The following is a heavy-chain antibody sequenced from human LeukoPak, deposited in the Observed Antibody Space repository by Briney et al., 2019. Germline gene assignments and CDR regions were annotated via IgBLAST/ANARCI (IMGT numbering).Heavy chain of an antibody. CDR1: GYTLTELS. CDR3: ATGLPMVRAPPVGMDV. J-gene: IGHJ6*02. CDR2: FDPEDGET. Sequence: GASVKVSCKVSGYTLTELSMHWVRQAPGKGLEWMGGFDPEDGETIYAQKFQGRVTMTEDTSTDTAYMELSSLRSEDTAVYYCATGLPMVRAPPVGMDVWGQGTTVTVSS. V-gene: IGHV1-24*01. D-gene: IGHD3-10*01.